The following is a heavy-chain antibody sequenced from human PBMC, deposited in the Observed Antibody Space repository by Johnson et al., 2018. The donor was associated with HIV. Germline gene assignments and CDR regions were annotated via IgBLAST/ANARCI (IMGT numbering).Heavy chain of an antibody. CDR3: AREGGIAAAGTDAFDI. V-gene: IGHV3-9*01. CDR1: GFTFDDYA. Sequence: VQLVESGGGLVQPGRSLRLSCAASGFTFDDYAMHWVRQAPGKGLEWVSGISWNSGSIGYADSVKGRFTISRDNAKNSLYLQMNSLRAEDTALYYCAREGGIAAAGTDAFDIWGQGTMVTVSS. J-gene: IGHJ3*02. D-gene: IGHD6-13*01. CDR2: ISWNSGSI.